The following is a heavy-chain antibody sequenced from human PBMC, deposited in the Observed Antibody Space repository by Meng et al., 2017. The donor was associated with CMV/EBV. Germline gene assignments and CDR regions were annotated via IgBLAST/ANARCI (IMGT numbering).Heavy chain of an antibody. CDR2: ISAYNGNT. CDR1: CYTFTSYG. D-gene: IGHD2-15*01. Sequence: VLLVQSGPDVTKPGASVKVSCKASCYTFTSYGISWVLQAPGQGLEWMGWISAYNGNTNYAQKLQGRVTMTTDTSTSTAYMELRSLRSDDTAVYYCARMEVGGGSCYSDYWGQGTLVTVSS. V-gene: IGHV1-18*01. J-gene: IGHJ4*02. CDR3: ARMEVGGGSCYSDY.